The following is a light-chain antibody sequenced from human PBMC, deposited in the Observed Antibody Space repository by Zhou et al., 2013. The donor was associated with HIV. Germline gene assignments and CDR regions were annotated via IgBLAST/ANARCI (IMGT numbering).Light chain of an antibody. Sequence: DVQMTQSPSSLSASVGDRVTITCRASQSISSYLNWYQLKPGKAPKVLIYGASSLQSGVPARFSGSASGTEFTLTISGLQPEDLATYYCQQSDTTPRTFGQGTKVDIK. CDR2: GAS. V-gene: IGKV1-39*01. CDR1: QSISSY. J-gene: IGKJ1*01. CDR3: QQSDTTPRT.